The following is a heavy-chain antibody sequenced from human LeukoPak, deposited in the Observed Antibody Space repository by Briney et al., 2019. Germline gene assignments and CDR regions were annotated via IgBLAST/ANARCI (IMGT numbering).Heavy chain of an antibody. D-gene: IGHD3-22*01. CDR3: ARETDSSGYWSSY. CDR1: GGSISSSSYY. V-gene: IGHV4-39*07. CDR2: MSYSGST. J-gene: IGHJ4*02. Sequence: SETLSLTCAVSGGSISSSSYYWGWIRQPPGKGLEWIGSMSYSGSTNYNPSLKSRVTISVDKSKDQFSLKLSSVTAADTAVYYCARETDSSGYWSSYWGQGTLVTVSS.